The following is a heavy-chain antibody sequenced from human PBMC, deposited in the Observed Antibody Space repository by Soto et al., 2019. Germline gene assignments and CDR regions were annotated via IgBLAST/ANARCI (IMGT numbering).Heavy chain of an antibody. CDR1: GGSISSSNW. CDR2: IYHSGST. Sequence: QVQLQESGPGLVKPSGTLSLTCAVSGGSISSSNWWSWVRQPPGKGLEWIGEIYHSGSTNYNPSLKSRVTLSVDKAKNQFSLKLSSVTAADTAVYYCARVTEAAAGTPGWFDPWGQGTLVTVSS. V-gene: IGHV4-4*02. D-gene: IGHD6-13*01. J-gene: IGHJ5*02. CDR3: ARVTEAAAGTPGWFDP.